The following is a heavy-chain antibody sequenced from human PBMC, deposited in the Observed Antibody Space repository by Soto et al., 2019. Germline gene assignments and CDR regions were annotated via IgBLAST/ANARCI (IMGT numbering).Heavy chain of an antibody. CDR3: ACFHTVTTWHPSVLGFDP. V-gene: IGHV4-34*01. Sequence: SETLSLTCAVYGGSFSGYYWSWIRQPPGKGLEWIGEINHSGSTNYNPSLKSRVTISVDTSKNQFSLKLSSVTAADTAVYYCACFHTVTTWHPSVLGFDPWGQGTLVTVSS. D-gene: IGHD4-17*01. J-gene: IGHJ5*02. CDR2: INHSGST. CDR1: GGSFSGYY.